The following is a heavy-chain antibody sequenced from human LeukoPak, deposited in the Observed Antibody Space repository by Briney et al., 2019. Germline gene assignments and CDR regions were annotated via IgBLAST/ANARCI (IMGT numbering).Heavy chain of an antibody. CDR1: GYTFTSYD. V-gene: IGHV1-69*05. CDR2: IIPIFGTA. J-gene: IGHJ4*02. D-gene: IGHD4-17*01. Sequence: SVKVSCKASGYTFTSYDINWGRQSPGQGLEWMGGIIPIFGTANYAQKFQGRVTITTDESTSTAYMELSSLRSEDTAVYYCAARERHGTTAGDFWGQGTLVTVSS. CDR3: AARERHGTTAGDF.